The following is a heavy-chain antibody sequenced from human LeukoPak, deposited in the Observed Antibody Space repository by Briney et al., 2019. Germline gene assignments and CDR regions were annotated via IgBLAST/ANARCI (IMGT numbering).Heavy chain of an antibody. CDR2: IYSGGST. CDR3: ARESPYGSGSYPDY. D-gene: IGHD3-10*01. J-gene: IGHJ4*02. V-gene: IGHV3-66*01. CDR1: GFTVSSNY. Sequence: GGSLRLSCAASGFTVSSNYMSWVRQAPGKGLEWVSVIYSGGSTYYADSVKGRFTISRDNSKNMLYLQMNSLRAEDTAVYYCARESPYGSGSYPDYWGQGTLVTVSS.